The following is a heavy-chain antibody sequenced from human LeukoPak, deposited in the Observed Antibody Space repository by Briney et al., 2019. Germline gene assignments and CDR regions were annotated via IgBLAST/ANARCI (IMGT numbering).Heavy chain of an antibody. D-gene: IGHD3-10*01. CDR2: IRYDGSNK. V-gene: IGHV3-30*02. Sequence: PGGSLRLSCAASGFTFSSYGMHWVRQAPGKGLEWVAFIRYDGSNKYYADSVKGRFTISRDNSKNTLYLQMNSLRAEDTAVYYCAKDSGPPRGVPKGSYFDYWGQGTLVTVSS. CDR1: GFTFSSYG. J-gene: IGHJ4*02. CDR3: AKDSGPPRGVPKGSYFDY.